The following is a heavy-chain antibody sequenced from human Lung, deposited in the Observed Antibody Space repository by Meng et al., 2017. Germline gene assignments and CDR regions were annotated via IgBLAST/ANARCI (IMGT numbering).Heavy chain of an antibody. V-gene: IGHV4-34*01. CDR3: ARGPTTMAHDFDY. J-gene: IGHJ4*02. Sequence: VHLQQVGAGLLKPSETRSLTCVVSGGSFSDYYWSWIRQPPGKGLEWIGEINHSGSTNYNPSLESRATISVDTSQNNLSLKLSSVTAADSAVYYCARGPTTMAHDFDYWGQGTLVTVSS. D-gene: IGHD4-11*01. CDR2: INHSGST. CDR1: GGSFSDYY.